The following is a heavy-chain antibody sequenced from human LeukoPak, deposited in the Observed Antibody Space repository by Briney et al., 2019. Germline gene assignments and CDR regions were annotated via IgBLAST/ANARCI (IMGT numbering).Heavy chain of an antibody. V-gene: IGHV3-48*03. CDR1: GFTFSSYE. D-gene: IGHD3-22*01. J-gene: IGHJ2*01. CDR3: ARDPWGYYYDTNGYSYIDL. Sequence: PGGSLRLSCAASGFTFSSYEMNWVRQAPGKGLEWVSYISSSGSNILNADSVEGRFTISRDNAKSSLYLQMNSLRAEDTAVYYCARDPWGYYYDTNGYSYIDLWGRGTLVTVSS. CDR2: ISSSGSNI.